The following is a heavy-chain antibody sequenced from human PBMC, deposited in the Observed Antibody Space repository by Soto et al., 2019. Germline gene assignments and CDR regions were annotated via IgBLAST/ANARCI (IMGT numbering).Heavy chain of an antibody. CDR2: ISGSGSST. CDR3: AKGGSGYSYYFDC. CDR1: GFTFSRYT. Sequence: EVQILQSGGGLVHPGGSLRLSCAASGFTFSRYTMSWVGQAPGKGLEWISGISGSGSSTYDADSVKGRFTISTDKSRSTLYLEMNTLRAEDTAVYYCAKGGSGYSYYFDCWGQGTLVTVSS. V-gene: IGHV3-23*01. J-gene: IGHJ4*02. D-gene: IGHD3-22*01.